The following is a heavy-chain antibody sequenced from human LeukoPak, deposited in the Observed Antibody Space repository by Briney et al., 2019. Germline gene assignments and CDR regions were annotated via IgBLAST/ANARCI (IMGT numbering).Heavy chain of an antibody. CDR1: GGSISSSSYY. J-gene: IGHJ4*02. CDR3: ARERGPYYDILTGYSRYFDY. CDR2: IYYSGST. Sequence: SETLSLTCTVSGGSISSSSYYWGWIRQPPGKGLEWIGSIYYSGSTYYNPSLKSRVTISVDTSKNQFSLKLSSVTAADTAVYYCARERGPYYDILTGYSRYFDYWGQGTLVTVSS. V-gene: IGHV4-39*07. D-gene: IGHD3-9*01.